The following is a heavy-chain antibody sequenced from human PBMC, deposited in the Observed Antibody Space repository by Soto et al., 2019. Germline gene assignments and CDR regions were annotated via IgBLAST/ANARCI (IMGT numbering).Heavy chain of an antibody. CDR1: GGKIVDYG. CDR3: ARLQDGGAVIAPF. J-gene: IGHJ4*02. Sequence: IWWRAAGGKIVDYGGGWIRKIREIGLEWMGIIYVGDSDTRYSPSFQGQVTISADKSVTTAYLQWSRLKASDSAMYYCARLQDGGAVIAPFWGRDSWSPS. V-gene: IGHV5-51*01. CDR2: IYVGDSDT. D-gene: IGHD2-21*01.